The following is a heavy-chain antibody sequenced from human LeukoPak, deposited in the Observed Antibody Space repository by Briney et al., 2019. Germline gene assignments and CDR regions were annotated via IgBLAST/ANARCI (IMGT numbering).Heavy chain of an antibody. Sequence: SETLSLTRTVSGGSLSRYYWSWVRPPPGERLEGIGYIYYSGSTNYNPSLKSRVTISVDTTKNQFSLKLSTVTAADTAVYYCARCQLQMGAFDIWGQGTMVTVSS. CDR3: ARCQLQMGAFDI. V-gene: IGHV4-59*01. CDR2: IYYSGST. J-gene: IGHJ3*02. CDR1: GGSLSRYY. D-gene: IGHD2-2*01.